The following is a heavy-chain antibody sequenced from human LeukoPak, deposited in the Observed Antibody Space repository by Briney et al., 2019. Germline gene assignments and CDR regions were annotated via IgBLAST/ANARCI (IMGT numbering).Heavy chain of an antibody. D-gene: IGHD6-6*01. Sequence: GESLKISCKGSGYSFTSYWIGWVRQMPGEGLEWMGIIYPGDSDTRYSPSFQGQFTISADKSISTAYLQWSSLKASDTAMYYCARRVRGSSSSIDYWGQGTLVTVSS. CDR2: IYPGDSDT. CDR3: ARRVRGSSSSIDY. J-gene: IGHJ4*02. V-gene: IGHV5-51*01. CDR1: GYSFTSYW.